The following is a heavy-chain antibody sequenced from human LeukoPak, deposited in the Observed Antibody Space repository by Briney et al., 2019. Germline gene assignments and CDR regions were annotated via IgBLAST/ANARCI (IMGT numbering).Heavy chain of an antibody. CDR3: AKGGLRGIVPRPTTFDY. CDR1: GFTFSSYA. V-gene: IGHV3-23*01. J-gene: IGHJ4*02. CDR2: ISGSGGST. D-gene: IGHD1-26*01. Sequence: GGSLRLSCAASGFTFSSYAMSWVRQAPGKGLEWVSAISGSGGSTYYADSVKGRFTVSRDNSRNTLYLQMNSLRAEDTAVYYCAKGGLRGIVPRPTTFDYWGQGTLVTVSS.